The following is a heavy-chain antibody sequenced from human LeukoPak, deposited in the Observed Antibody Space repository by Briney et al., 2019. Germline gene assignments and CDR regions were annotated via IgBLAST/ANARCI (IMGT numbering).Heavy chain of an antibody. J-gene: IGHJ5*02. V-gene: IGHV1-18*01. D-gene: IGHD4-23*01. Sequence: ASVKVSCKASGYTFNRYGITWVRQAPGQGLEWMGWISAYDGNTNYAQKLQGRVTMTTDTSTSTAYMELRSLRSDDTAVYYCARTRPTVEGWGFDPWGQGTLVTVSS. CDR1: GYTFNRYG. CDR2: ISAYDGNT. CDR3: ARTRPTVEGWGFDP.